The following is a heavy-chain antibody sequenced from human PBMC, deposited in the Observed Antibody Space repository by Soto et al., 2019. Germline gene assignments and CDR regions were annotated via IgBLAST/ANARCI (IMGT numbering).Heavy chain of an antibody. CDR3: ARTTVTTYADF. D-gene: IGHD4-17*01. Sequence: SETLSLTCTVSGGSISSSSYYWGWIRQPPGKGLEWIGSIYYSGSTYYNPSLKSRVTISVDTSKNQFSLKLSSVTAADTAVYYCARTTVTTYADFWGQGTMVTVSS. J-gene: IGHJ3*01. V-gene: IGHV4-39*01. CDR2: IYYSGST. CDR1: GGSISSSSYY.